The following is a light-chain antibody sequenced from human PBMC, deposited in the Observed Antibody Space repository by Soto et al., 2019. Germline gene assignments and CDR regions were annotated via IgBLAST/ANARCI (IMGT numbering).Light chain of an antibody. V-gene: IGKV3-11*01. CDR2: AAS. CDR1: QSVSSY. J-gene: IGKJ4*01. CDR3: QQSYSTLLT. Sequence: IVLTQSPATLSLSPGERATLSCRASQSVSSYLAWYQQKPGQAPKLLIYAASNLDTGIPARFSGSGSGTDFTLTISSLQPEDFATYYCQQSYSTLLTFGGGTKVDIK.